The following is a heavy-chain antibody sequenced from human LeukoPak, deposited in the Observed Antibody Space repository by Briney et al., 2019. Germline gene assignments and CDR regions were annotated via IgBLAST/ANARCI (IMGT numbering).Heavy chain of an antibody. J-gene: IGHJ6*03. CDR2: INHSGST. Sequence: SGTLSLTCAVSGGSISNSNWWSWVRQPPGKGLAWIGEINHSGSTNYNPSLKSRVTISVDTSKDQFSLKLSSVTAADTAVYYCARGRGYVPHYYYYMDVWGKGTTVTVSS. CDR1: GGSISNSNW. D-gene: IGHD3-22*01. V-gene: IGHV4-4*02. CDR3: ARGRGYVPHYYYYMDV.